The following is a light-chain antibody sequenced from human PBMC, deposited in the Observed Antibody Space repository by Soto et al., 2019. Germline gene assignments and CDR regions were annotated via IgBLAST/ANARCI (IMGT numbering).Light chain of an antibody. CDR1: QSVAGK. CDR2: GAS. CDR3: QQDGSSKQE. Sequence: VMTQSPATLSVSPGETATLSCRAGQSVAGKVGWYQQSPGQAPRLLIYGASTRATGIPDRFSGSASGTDCTRTISRLEPEDFGGDYWQQDGSSKQEFGQGTKVDI. J-gene: IGKJ1*01. V-gene: IGKV3-20*01.